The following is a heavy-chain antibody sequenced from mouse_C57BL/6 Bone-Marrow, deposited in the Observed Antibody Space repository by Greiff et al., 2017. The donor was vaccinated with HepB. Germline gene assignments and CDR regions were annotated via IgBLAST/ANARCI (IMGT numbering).Heavy chain of an antibody. CDR1: GFTFSDYY. CDR3: AREGAKGYFDY. V-gene: IGHV5-16*01. Sequence: EVKLMESEGGLVQPGSSMKLSCTASGFTFSDYYMAWVRQVPEKGLEWVANINYDGSSTYYLDSLKSRFIISRDNAKNILYLQMSSLKSEDTATYYCAREGAKGYFDYWGQGTTLTVSS. CDR2: INYDGSST. J-gene: IGHJ2*01.